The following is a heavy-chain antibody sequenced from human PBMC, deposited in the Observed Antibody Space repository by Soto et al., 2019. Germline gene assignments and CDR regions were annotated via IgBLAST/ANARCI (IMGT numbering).Heavy chain of an antibody. CDR2: ISGSGVNT. CDR1: GFTFRNYA. D-gene: IGHD6-6*01. Sequence: EVQLLESGGGLVQPGGSLRLSCAASGFTFRNYAMTWVRQAPGKGLEWVSTISGSGVNTYYADSVRGRFTISRDNSKNTLYLQMNSLRADDTAVYYCAKRPLAARHTDYWGQGTLVTVSS. CDR3: AKRPLAARHTDY. V-gene: IGHV3-23*01. J-gene: IGHJ4*02.